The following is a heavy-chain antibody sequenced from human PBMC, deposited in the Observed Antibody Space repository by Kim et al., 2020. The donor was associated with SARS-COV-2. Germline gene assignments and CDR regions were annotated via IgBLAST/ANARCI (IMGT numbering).Heavy chain of an antibody. D-gene: IGHD3-10*01. CDR3: ARLYGSGSYYAFY. V-gene: IGHV5-51*01. J-gene: IGHJ4*02. Sequence: YSPSLQGQVTISADKSISTAYLQWSSLKASDTAMYYCARLYGSGSYYAFYWGQGTLVTVSS.